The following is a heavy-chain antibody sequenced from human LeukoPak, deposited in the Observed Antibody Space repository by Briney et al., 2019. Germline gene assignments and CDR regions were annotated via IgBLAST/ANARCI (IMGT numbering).Heavy chain of an antibody. CDR3: ARDQGQGVDFFDF. V-gene: IGHV3-43D*03. D-gene: IGHD2-15*01. CDR1: GFDFDDFA. Sequence: PGGSLRLSCAASGFDFDDFAMHWVRQAPGKGLEWISLVSWGGGSTYYSDSVKGRFTISRDNSKNSLSLQMNSLRAEDTALYYCARDQGQGVDFFDFWGQGVLVTVSS. CDR2: VSWGGGST. J-gene: IGHJ4*02.